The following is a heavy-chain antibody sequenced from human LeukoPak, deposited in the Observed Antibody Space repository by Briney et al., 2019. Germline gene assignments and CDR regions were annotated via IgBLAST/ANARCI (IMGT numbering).Heavy chain of an antibody. V-gene: IGHV4-39*07. Sequence: SETLSLTCTVSGVSISSSSYYWGWIRQPPGKGLEWIGSIYYSGSTYYNPSLKSRVTISVDTSKNQFFLKLSSVTAADTAVFYWARALKKYYYDSSGYPTNFDYWGQGTLVTVSS. J-gene: IGHJ4*02. CDR1: GVSISSSSYY. CDR2: IYYSGST. D-gene: IGHD3-22*01. CDR3: ARALKKYYYDSSGYPTNFDY.